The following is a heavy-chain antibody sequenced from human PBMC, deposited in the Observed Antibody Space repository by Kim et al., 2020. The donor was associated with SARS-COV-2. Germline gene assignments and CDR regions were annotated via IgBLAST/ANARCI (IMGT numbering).Heavy chain of an antibody. D-gene: IGHD3-22*01. V-gene: IGHV1-46*01. CDR2: INPSGGST. CDR1: GYTFTSYY. J-gene: IGHJ4*02. Sequence: ASVKVSYKASGYTFTSYYMHWVRQAPGQGLEWMGIINPSGGSTSYAQKFQGRVTMTRDTSTSTVYMELSSLRSEDTAVYYCARVGYYDSSGYYVFDYWGQGTLVTVSS. CDR3: ARVGYYDSSGYYVFDY.